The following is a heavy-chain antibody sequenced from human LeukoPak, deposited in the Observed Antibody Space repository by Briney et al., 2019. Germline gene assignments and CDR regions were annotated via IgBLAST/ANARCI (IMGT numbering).Heavy chain of an antibody. CDR3: ARDVRPWYSSSRGNWFDP. Sequence: GGSLRLSCAASGFTFSSYETNWVRQAPGKGLEWVSYISSSGSTIYYADSVKGRFTISRDNAKNSLYLQMNSLRAEDTAVYYCARDVRPWYSSSRGNWFDPWGQGTLVTVSS. V-gene: IGHV3-48*03. J-gene: IGHJ5*02. CDR2: ISSSGSTI. CDR1: GFTFSSYE. D-gene: IGHD6-13*01.